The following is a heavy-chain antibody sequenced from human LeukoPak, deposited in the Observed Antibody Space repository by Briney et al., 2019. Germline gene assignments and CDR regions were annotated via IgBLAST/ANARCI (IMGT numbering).Heavy chain of an antibody. Sequence: GGSLRLSCAASGFTFSSYWMHWVRQAPGKGLAWVSRINSDGSSTSYADSVKGRFTISRDNAKNTLYLQINSLRAEDTAVYYCARTYSSGWYFGGQGTLVTVSS. CDR1: GFTFSSYW. D-gene: IGHD6-19*01. CDR2: INSDGSST. V-gene: IGHV3-74*01. J-gene: IGHJ4*02. CDR3: ARTYSSGWYF.